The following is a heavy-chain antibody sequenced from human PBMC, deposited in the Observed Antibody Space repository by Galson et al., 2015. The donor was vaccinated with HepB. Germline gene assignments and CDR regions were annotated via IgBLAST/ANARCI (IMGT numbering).Heavy chain of an antibody. V-gene: IGHV1-69*13. CDR3: ATESSGYSYGPYYYYGMDV. J-gene: IGHJ6*02. CDR2: IIPIFGTA. D-gene: IGHD5-18*01. Sequence: SVKVSCKASGGTFSSYAISWVRQAPGQGLEWMGGIIPIFGTANYAQKFQGRVTITADESTSTAYMELSSLRSEDTAVYYCATESSGYSYGPYYYYGMDVWGQGTTVTVSS. CDR1: GGTFSSYA.